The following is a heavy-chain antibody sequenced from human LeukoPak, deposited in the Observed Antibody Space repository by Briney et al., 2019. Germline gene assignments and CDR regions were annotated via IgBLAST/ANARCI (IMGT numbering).Heavy chain of an antibody. CDR1: GYTFTSYG. CDR2: ISAYNGNT. CDR3: ASVLSPYSSGWYEFDY. V-gene: IGHV1-18*01. D-gene: IGHD6-19*01. Sequence: GASVKVSCTASGYTFTSYGISWVRQAPGQGLEWMGWISAYNGNTNYAQKLQGRVTMTTDTSTSTAYMELRSLRSDDTAVYYCASVLSPYSSGWYEFDYWGQGTLVTVSS. J-gene: IGHJ4*02.